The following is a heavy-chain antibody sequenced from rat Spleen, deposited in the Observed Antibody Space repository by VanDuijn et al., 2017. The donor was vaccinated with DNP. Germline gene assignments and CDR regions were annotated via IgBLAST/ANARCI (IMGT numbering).Heavy chain of an antibody. J-gene: IGHJ2*01. CDR1: GFTXSDYN. V-gene: IGHV5S10*01. Sequence: EVQLVESGGGLVQPGRSLKLSCAASGFTXSDYNMAWVRQAPKKGLEWVATIIYDGTRTYYRDSVKGRFTISRDDAQSTLFLQMDSLRSEDTATYYCATQAYSSYFDYWGQGVMVTVSS. CDR3: ATQAYSSYFDY. D-gene: IGHD1-2*01. CDR2: IIYDGTRT.